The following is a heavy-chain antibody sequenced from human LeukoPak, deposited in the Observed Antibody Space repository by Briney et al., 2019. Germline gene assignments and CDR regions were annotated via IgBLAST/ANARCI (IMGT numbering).Heavy chain of an antibody. Sequence: GGSLRLSCAASGFTFSSYSMNWVRQAPGKGLEWVSSISSSSSYIYYADSVKGRFTISRDNAKNSLYLQMNSLRAEDTAVYYCARDQVAAAPYYFDYWGQGTLVTVSS. J-gene: IGHJ4*02. CDR3: ARDQVAAAPYYFDY. V-gene: IGHV3-21*01. D-gene: IGHD6-13*01. CDR1: GFTFSSYS. CDR2: ISSSSSYI.